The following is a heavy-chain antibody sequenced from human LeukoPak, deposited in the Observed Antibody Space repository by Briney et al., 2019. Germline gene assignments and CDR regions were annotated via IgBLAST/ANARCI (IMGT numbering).Heavy chain of an antibody. D-gene: IGHD2-15*01. V-gene: IGHV4-59*08. CDR2: IYYNGST. CDR3: ARRGGLYCSGGRCYHYYFDY. J-gene: IGHJ4*02. Sequence: SETLSLTCSVSGGSITSYYWSWIRQPPGKGLEWIGYIYYNGSTKYSPSLKSRVTISVDASENQFSLKLRSVTAADTAVYYCARRGGLYCSGGRCYHYYFDYWGQGTLVTVSS. CDR1: GGSITSYY.